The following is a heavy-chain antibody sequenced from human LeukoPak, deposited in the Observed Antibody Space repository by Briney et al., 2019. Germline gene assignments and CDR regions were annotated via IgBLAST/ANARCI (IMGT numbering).Heavy chain of an antibody. CDR3: AKDDLLWFGPTETEIPQYYFDY. CDR2: IRYDGSNK. CDR1: GFTFSSYG. J-gene: IGHJ4*02. Sequence: GGSLRLSCAASGFTFSSYGMHWVRQAPGKGLEWVAFIRYDGSNKYYADSVKGRFTISRDNSKNTLYLQMNSLRAEDTAVYYCAKDDLLWFGPTETEIPQYYFDYWGQGTLVTVSS. D-gene: IGHD3-10*01. V-gene: IGHV3-30*02.